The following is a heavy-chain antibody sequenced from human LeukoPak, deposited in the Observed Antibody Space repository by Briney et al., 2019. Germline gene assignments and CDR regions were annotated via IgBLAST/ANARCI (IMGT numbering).Heavy chain of an antibody. D-gene: IGHD2-8*01. V-gene: IGHV3-21*01. CDR2: IDTPTPNI. J-gene: IGHJ4*02. Sequence: GGSLRLSCEASGFTFRSYRMTWVRQAPGKGLEWVSSIDTPTPNINYADSVRGRFTISRDNGRTSLSLQMTSLRAEDTAVYYCVRDFYCHNGACFDFWGQGTLVTVSS. CDR3: VRDFYCHNGACFDF. CDR1: GFTFRSYR.